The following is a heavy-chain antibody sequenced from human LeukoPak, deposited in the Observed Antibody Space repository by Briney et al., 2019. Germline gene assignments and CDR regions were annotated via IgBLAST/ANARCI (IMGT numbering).Heavy chain of an antibody. CDR1: GFTFSDYY. CDR3: SRDPALAARSQGSDY. CDR2: ISSSGSTI. J-gene: IGHJ4*02. D-gene: IGHD6-6*01. Sequence: PGGSLRLSCAASGFTFSDYYMSWIRQAPGKGLEWVSYISSSGSTIYYADSVKGRFTISRDNAKNSLYLQMNSLRAEDTAVYYCSRDPALAARSQGSDYWGQGTLVTVSS. V-gene: IGHV3-11*04.